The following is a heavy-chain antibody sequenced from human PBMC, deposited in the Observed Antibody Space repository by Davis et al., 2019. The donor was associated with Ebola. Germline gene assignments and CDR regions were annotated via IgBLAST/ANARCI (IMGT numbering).Heavy chain of an antibody. CDR1: GYSITSGHY. CDR2: VFHTGRS. D-gene: IGHD3-22*01. Sequence: PSETLSLTCTVSGYSITSGHYWGWIRQTPGKGLEWIGSVFHTGRSDSNPSLKSRVTISVDTSKNQFSLKINSVTAADTAVYYCGRNSSGFGHFDSWGQGTQVTVSS. CDR3: GRNSSGFGHFDS. V-gene: IGHV4-38-2*02. J-gene: IGHJ4*02.